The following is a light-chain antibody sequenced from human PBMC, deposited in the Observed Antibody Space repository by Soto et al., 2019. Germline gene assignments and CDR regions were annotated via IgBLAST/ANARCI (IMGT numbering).Light chain of an antibody. J-gene: IGKJ4*01. Sequence: DIQMTQSRSAVSASVGDRVTITCRASQDISSWLDWYQQKPGKAPKFLIYNASNLESGVPSRFSGSGSGTEFTFTISSLQPDDFGSYYCQQYNSYPVTFGGGTKVDIK. CDR3: QQYNSYPVT. CDR2: NAS. V-gene: IGKV1-5*03. CDR1: QDISSW.